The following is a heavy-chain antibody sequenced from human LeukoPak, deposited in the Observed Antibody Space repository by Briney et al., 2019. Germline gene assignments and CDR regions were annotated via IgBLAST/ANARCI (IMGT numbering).Heavy chain of an antibody. D-gene: IGHD3-22*01. Sequence: GASVKVSCKASGYTFTGYYMHWVRPAPGQGLEWMGWINPNSGGTNYAQKFQGRVTITADKSTSTAYMELSSLRSEDTAVYYCARDDSYYDSSGYYSYWGQGTLVTVSS. CDR3: ARDDSYYDSSGYYSY. V-gene: IGHV1-2*02. CDR1: GYTFTGYY. CDR2: INPNSGGT. J-gene: IGHJ4*02.